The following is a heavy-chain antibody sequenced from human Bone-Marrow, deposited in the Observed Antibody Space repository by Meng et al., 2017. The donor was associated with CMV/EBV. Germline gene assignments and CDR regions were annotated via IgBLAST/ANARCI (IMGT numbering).Heavy chain of an antibody. Sequence: LSLTCAASGFTFSSYAMSWVRQAPGKGLEWVSYISSSGSTIYYADSVKGRFTISRDNAKNSLYLQMNSLRAEDTAVYYCARVEYYYDSSGYSFDYWGQGTLVTVSS. CDR2: ISSSGSTI. D-gene: IGHD3-22*01. V-gene: IGHV3-48*03. J-gene: IGHJ4*02. CDR1: GFTFSSYA. CDR3: ARVEYYYDSSGYSFDY.